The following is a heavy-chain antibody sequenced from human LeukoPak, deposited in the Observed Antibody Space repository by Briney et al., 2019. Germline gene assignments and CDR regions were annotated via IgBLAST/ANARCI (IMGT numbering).Heavy chain of an antibody. Sequence: GGSLRLSCAVSGITLSNYGMSWVRQTPGKGLEWVAGISDSGGRTNYAGSVKGRFTISRDNPKNTLYLQMNSLRAEDTAVYFCAKRGVVIRVILVGFHKEAQYFDSWGQGALVTVSS. V-gene: IGHV3-23*01. D-gene: IGHD3-22*01. CDR3: AKRGVVIRVILVGFHKEAQYFDS. J-gene: IGHJ4*02. CDR2: ISDSGGRT. CDR1: GITLSNYG.